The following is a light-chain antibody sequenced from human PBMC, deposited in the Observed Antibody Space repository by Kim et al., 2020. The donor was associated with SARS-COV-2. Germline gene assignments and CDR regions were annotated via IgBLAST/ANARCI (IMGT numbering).Light chain of an antibody. CDR3: ASYTTRSTWV. CDR1: GSAVGADHY. V-gene: IGLV2-14*03. Sequence: SITSSCTGTGSAVGADHYVSWYQQHPNKAPKLMIYDVTKRPSGVSNRFSGSKSGNTASLTISGLQAEDEADYYCASYTTRSTWVFGGGTQLTVL. CDR2: DVT. J-gene: IGLJ3*02.